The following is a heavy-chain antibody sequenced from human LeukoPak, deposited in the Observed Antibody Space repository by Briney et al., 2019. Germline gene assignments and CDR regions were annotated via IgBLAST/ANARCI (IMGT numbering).Heavy chain of an antibody. CDR2: MNPNSGNT. D-gene: IGHD6-19*01. CDR1: GYTFTSYD. Sequence: ASVKVSCKASGYTFTSYDINWVRQATGQGLEWVGWMNPNSGNTSYAQKFQGRVTMTRDMSTSTVYMELSSLRSEDTAVYYCARDPSYSSGWYGTGDYWGQGTLVTVSS. J-gene: IGHJ4*02. CDR3: ARDPSYSSGWYGTGDY. V-gene: IGHV1-8*02.